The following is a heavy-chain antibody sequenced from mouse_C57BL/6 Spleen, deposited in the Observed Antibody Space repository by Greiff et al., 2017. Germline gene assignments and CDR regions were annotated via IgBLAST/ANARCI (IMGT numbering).Heavy chain of an antibody. CDR3: ATPYGYDAWFAY. V-gene: IGHV5-9*01. D-gene: IGHD2-2*01. CDR1: GFNFSSYS. CDR2: SSGGDGNT. J-gene: IGHJ3*01. Sequence: EVKLLQSGGDLVKPGGSLKLSCAASGFNFSSYSMSWVRQTPEKRLEWVATSSGGDGNTYYPDSVKDRVTISRDNAKNTLYLQLSIRSSEDTALYYCATPYGYDAWFAYWGQGTLVTVSA.